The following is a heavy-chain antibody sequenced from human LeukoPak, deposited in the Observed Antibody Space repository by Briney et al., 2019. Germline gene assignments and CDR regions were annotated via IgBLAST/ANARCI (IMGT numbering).Heavy chain of an antibody. V-gene: IGHV4-34*01. Sequence: PSETLSLTCAVYGGSFSGYYWSWIRQPPGKGLEWIGKINHSGSTNYNPSLKSRVTISVDTSKNQFSLKLSSVTAADTAVYYCASLYSSGSHWGQGTLVTVSS. D-gene: IGHD6-19*01. J-gene: IGHJ4*02. CDR3: ASLYSSGSH. CDR1: GGSFSGYY. CDR2: INHSGST.